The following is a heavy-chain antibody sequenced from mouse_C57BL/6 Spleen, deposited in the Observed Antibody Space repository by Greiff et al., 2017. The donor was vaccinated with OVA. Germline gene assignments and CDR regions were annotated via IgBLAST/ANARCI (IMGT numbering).Heavy chain of an antibody. Sequence: QVQLQQSGPELVKPGASVKISCKASGYAFSSSWMNWVKQRPGKGLEWIGRIYPGDGDTNYNGKFKGKATLTADKSSSTAYMQLSSLTSEDSAVYFCARGGYGNYGGDAMDYWGQGTSVTVSS. CDR3: ARGGYGNYGGDAMDY. CDR1: GYAFSSSW. V-gene: IGHV1-82*01. D-gene: IGHD2-10*02. CDR2: IYPGDGDT. J-gene: IGHJ4*01.